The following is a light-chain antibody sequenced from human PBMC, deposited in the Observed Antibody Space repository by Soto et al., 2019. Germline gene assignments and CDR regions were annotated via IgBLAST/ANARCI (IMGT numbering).Light chain of an antibody. V-gene: IGKV3-20*01. CDR2: GAS. J-gene: IGKJ1*01. Sequence: EIVLTQSPGTLSLSPGEAVTLSCRASQTVLSSYVAWYQQKPGQPPRLLIYGASTRAPGIPDRFSGSGSGKDFTLTISRLEPEDFGVFYCQQYGNPPQTFGQGTRVEV. CDR3: QQYGNPPQT. CDR1: QTVLSSY.